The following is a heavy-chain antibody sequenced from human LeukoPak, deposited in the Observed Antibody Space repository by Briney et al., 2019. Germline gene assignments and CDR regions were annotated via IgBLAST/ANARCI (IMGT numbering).Heavy chain of an antibody. CDR2: IRYDGSNK. D-gene: IGHD3-3*01. CDR1: GFTFSNYG. Sequence: PGGSLRLSCAASGFTFSNYGMHWVRQAPGKGLEWVAFIRYDGSNKYYADSVKGRFTISRDNSKNTLYLQMNSLRAEDTAVYYCARDAIASRTKYYDFWSGYYSRSYYMDVWGKGTTVTVSS. CDR3: ARDAIASRTKYYDFWSGYYSRSYYMDV. J-gene: IGHJ6*03. V-gene: IGHV3-30*02.